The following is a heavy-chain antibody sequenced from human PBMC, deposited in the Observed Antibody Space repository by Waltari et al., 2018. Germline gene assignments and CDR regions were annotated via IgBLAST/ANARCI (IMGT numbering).Heavy chain of an antibody. D-gene: IGHD4-17*01. V-gene: IGHV3-30-3*01. CDR2: ISYEGSNK. CDR1: GFTFVTYA. J-gene: IGHJ4*02. Sequence: VQLLESGGGVVQPGQSLRLSWAAPGFTFVTYAILWTRTAPGKGLGVVEVISYEGSNKDYADSGKGRFTISRDKSKNTLYLQMNSRGAEDTAVYYCARSEKTTVVTPDYWGQGTLVTVSS. CDR3: ARSEKTTVVTPDY.